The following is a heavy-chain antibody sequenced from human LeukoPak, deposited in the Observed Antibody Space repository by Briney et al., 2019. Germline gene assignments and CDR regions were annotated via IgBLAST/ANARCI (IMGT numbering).Heavy chain of an antibody. CDR3: ARGSGAPYYYDSSGYPDY. CDR2: INPSGGST. J-gene: IGHJ4*02. CDR1: GYTFTSYY. D-gene: IGHD3-22*01. V-gene: IGHV1-46*01. Sequence: GASVKVSCKASGYTFTSYYMHWVRQAPGQGLEWMGIINPSGGSTSYAQKFQGRVTMTRDTSTSTVCMELSSLRSEDTAVYYCARGSGAPYYYDSSGYPDYWGQGTLVTVSS.